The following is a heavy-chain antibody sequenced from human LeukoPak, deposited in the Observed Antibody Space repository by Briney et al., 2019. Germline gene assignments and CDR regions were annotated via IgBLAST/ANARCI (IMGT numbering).Heavy chain of an antibody. D-gene: IGHD3-22*01. CDR2: INSDGSST. Sequence: PGGSLRHSCAASGFTFSSYWMHWVRQAPGKGLVWVSRINSDGSSTSYADSVKGRFTISRDNAKNTLYLQMNSLRAEDTAVYYCATPYYDSSGDDAYDIWGQGTMVTVSS. CDR3: ATPYYDSSGDDAYDI. CDR1: GFTFSSYW. V-gene: IGHV3-74*01. J-gene: IGHJ3*02.